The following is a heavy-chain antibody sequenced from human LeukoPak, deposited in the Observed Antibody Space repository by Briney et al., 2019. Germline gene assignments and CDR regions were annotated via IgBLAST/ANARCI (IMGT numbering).Heavy chain of an antibody. CDR2: IYYSGST. CDR3: ASIITMSGVAIPEGYFDY. D-gene: IGHD3-10*02. Sequence: SETLSLTCTVSGSSISSSSYYWGWIRQPPGKGLEWIGSIYYSGSTYYNPSLKSRVTISVDTSKNQFSLKLSSVTAADTAVYYCASIITMSGVAIPEGYFDYWGQGTLVTVSS. V-gene: IGHV4-39*01. CDR1: GSSISSSSYY. J-gene: IGHJ4*02.